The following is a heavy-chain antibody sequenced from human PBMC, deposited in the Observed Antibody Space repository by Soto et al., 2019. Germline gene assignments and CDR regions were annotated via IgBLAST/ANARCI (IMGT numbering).Heavy chain of an antibody. D-gene: IGHD3-22*01. V-gene: IGHV1-18*04. CDR2: ISAYNGNT. CDR1: GYTFTSYG. J-gene: IGHJ5*02. CDR3: ARVRNYYDSSGQGWFDP. Sequence: GASVKVSCKASGYTFTSYGISWVRQAPGQGLEWMGWISAYNGNTNYAQKLQGRVTMTTDTSTSTAYMELRSLGSDDTAVYYCARVRNYYDSSGQGWFDPWGQGTLVTVSS.